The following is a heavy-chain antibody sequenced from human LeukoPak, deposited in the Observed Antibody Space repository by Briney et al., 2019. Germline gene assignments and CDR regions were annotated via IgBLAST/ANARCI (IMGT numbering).Heavy chain of an antibody. CDR3: ARGRYSGSYYVVDY. D-gene: IGHD1-26*01. J-gene: IGHJ4*02. Sequence: SETLSHTCTVSGVSISSYYWSWIRQPAGKGREWIGRIYTSGSTNYNPSLKSRVTMSVDTSKNQFSLKLSSVTAADTAVYYCARGRYSGSYYVVDYWGQGTLVTVSS. CDR2: IYTSGST. CDR1: GVSISSYY. V-gene: IGHV4-4*07.